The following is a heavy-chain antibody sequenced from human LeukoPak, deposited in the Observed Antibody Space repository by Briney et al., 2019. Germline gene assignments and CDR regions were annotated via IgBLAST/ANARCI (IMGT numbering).Heavy chain of an antibody. Sequence: GGSLRLSCAASGFTFSTYAMSWVRQAPGKGLEWVSGISGSGGSTYYADSVKGRFTISRDNSKNTLYLQMNSLRAEDTAVYYCANGLAYCGGDCYRAGAFDIWGQGTMVTVSS. CDR3: ANGLAYCGGDCYRAGAFDI. CDR2: ISGSGGST. D-gene: IGHD2-21*02. V-gene: IGHV3-23*01. J-gene: IGHJ3*02. CDR1: GFTFSTYA.